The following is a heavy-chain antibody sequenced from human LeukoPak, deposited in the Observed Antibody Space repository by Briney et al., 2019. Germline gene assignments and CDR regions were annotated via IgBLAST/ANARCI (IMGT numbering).Heavy chain of an antibody. D-gene: IGHD6-13*01. Sequence: PGRSLRLSCAASGFTFDDYAMHWVRHAPGKGLEWVSGISWNSGSIGYADSVKGRFTISRDNAKNSLYLQMNSLRAEDTALYYCAKDRSRLSSWYFFDYWGQGTLVTVSS. J-gene: IGHJ4*02. CDR1: GFTFDDYA. V-gene: IGHV3-9*01. CDR2: ISWNSGSI. CDR3: AKDRSRLSSWYFFDY.